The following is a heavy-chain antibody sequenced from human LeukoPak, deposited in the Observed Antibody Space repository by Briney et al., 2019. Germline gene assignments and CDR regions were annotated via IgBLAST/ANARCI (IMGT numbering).Heavy chain of an antibody. D-gene: IGHD3-16*01. CDR1: GGTFSSYA. V-gene: IGHV1-69*06. CDR2: IIPIFGTA. Sequence: SVKVPCKASGGTFSSYAISWVRQAPGQGLEWMGGIIPIFGTANYAQKFQGRVTITADKSTSTAYMELSSLRSEDTAVYYCASGGLYKRWFDPWGQGTLVTVSS. J-gene: IGHJ5*02. CDR3: ASGGLYKRWFDP.